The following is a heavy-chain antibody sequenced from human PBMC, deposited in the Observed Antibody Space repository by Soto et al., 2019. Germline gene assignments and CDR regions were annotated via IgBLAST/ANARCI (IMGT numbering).Heavy chain of an antibody. CDR3: ARDRLARVIALAGRIDT. V-gene: IGHV3-21*01. Sequence: DVQLVESGGGLVKPGGSLRLSWAVSGFTLSDRSMDWVRPAPGKGLQWLASISRGSRYLIYEDSVRGRFTIYRDDAKNLVSLQMSILRAEDTAIYYCARDRLARVIALAGRIDTWGQGALVTVSS. J-gene: IGHJ5*02. CDR1: GFTLSDRS. D-gene: IGHD6-13*01. CDR2: ISRGSRYL.